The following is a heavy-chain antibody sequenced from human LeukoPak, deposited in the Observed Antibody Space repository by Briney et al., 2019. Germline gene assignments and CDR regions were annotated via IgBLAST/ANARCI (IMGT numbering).Heavy chain of an antibody. Sequence: PGGSLRLSCAASGFTFSSYWMHWVRQAPGKGLVWVSRINTDGTTTTYADSVKGRFTISRDNAKNSLYLQMNSLRAEDTAVYYCARDLKSARNYFDYWGQGTLVTVSS. CDR3: ARDLKSARNYFDY. V-gene: IGHV3-74*01. D-gene: IGHD2/OR15-2a*01. J-gene: IGHJ4*02. CDR1: GFTFSSYW. CDR2: INTDGTTT.